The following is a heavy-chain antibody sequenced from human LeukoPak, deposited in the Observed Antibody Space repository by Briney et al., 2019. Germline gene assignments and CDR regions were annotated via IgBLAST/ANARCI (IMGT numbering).Heavy chain of an antibody. CDR3: ARGYSSSWYNAFDI. D-gene: IGHD6-13*01. J-gene: IGHJ3*02. V-gene: IGHV1-69*05. CDR1: GGTFSSYA. Sequence: GASVKVSCKASGGTFSSYAISWVRQAPGQGLEWMGGIIPIFGTANYAQKFQGRVTITTDESTSTAYMELSSLRSEDTAVYYCARGYSSSWYNAFDIWGQGTMVTVSS. CDR2: IIPIFGTA.